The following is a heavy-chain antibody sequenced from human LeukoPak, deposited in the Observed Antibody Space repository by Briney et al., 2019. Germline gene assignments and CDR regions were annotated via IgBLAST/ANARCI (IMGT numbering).Heavy chain of an antibody. CDR2: INPNSGDT. CDR1: GYTFTGYS. Sequence: ASLTVSCKASGYTFTGYSIHWVRQAPGQGLEWMAWINPNSGDTDYAQNSQGRVTMTRDTSNSTAYMQLSSLRSDDTAVYYCASIYSSGWYGDAFDIWGQGTMVTVSS. D-gene: IGHD6-19*01. J-gene: IGHJ3*02. V-gene: IGHV1-2*02. CDR3: ASIYSSGWYGDAFDI.